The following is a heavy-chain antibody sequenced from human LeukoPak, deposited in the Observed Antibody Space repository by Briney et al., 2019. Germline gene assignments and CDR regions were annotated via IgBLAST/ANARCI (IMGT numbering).Heavy chain of an antibody. V-gene: IGHV1-69*04. CDR2: IIPILGIA. J-gene: IGHJ5*02. D-gene: IGHD1-20*01. CDR1: GYSFTSYG. Sequence: SVKVSCKASGYSFTSYGISWVRQAPGQGLEWMGRIIPILGIANYAQKFQGRVTITADESTSTAYMELSSLRSEDTAVYYCAGAVPSITGRGDWFDPWGQGTLVTVSS. CDR3: AGAVPSITGRGDWFDP.